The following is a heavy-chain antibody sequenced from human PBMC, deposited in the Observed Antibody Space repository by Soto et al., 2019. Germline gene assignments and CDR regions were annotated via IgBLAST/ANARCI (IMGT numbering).Heavy chain of an antibody. Sequence: SETLSLTCTVSGGSISSGGYYWSWIRQHPGKGLEWFGYIYYSGSTYYNPSLKSRVTISVDTSKNQFSLKLSSVTAADTAVYYCARDQRGNRCSGGSCYYDAFDIWGQGTMVTVSS. CDR2: IYYSGST. D-gene: IGHD2-15*01. CDR3: ARDQRGNRCSGGSCYYDAFDI. J-gene: IGHJ3*02. V-gene: IGHV4-31*03. CDR1: GGSISSGGYY.